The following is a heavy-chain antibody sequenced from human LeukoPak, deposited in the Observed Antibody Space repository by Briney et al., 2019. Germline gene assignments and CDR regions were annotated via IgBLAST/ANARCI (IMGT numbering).Heavy chain of an antibody. Sequence: ASVKVSCKASGYTFTSYAMHWVRQAPGQRLEWMGWINAGNGNTKYSQEFQGRVTITRDTSASTAYMELSSLRSEDMAVYYCAREGRGILWFGELDPQQDYYYYYMDVWGKGTTVTVSS. CDR1: GYTFTSYA. V-gene: IGHV1-3*03. CDR3: AREGRGILWFGELDPQQDYYYYYMDV. J-gene: IGHJ6*03. D-gene: IGHD3-10*01. CDR2: INAGNGNT.